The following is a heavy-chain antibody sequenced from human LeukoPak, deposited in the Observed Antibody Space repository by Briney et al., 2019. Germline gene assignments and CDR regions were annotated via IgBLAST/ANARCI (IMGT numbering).Heavy chain of an antibody. CDR3: ARGGYRSVSGLYFDY. D-gene: IGHD6-19*01. J-gene: IGHJ4*02. V-gene: IGHV1-69*05. Sequence: GASVKVSCKASGGTFSSYAISWVRQAPGQGLEWMGRIIPIFGTANYAQKFQGRVTITTDESTSTAYMELSSLRSEDTAVYYCARGGYRSVSGLYFDYWGQGTLVTVSS. CDR2: IIPIFGTA. CDR1: GGTFSSYA.